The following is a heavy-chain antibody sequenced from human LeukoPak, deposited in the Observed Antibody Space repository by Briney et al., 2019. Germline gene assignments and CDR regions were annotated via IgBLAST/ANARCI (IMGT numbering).Heavy chain of an antibody. Sequence: MASQTRSLTCTVSGGSISSGGYYWSWIRQHPGKGLEWIGYIFYSGTTYYNPSLKSRFTMSVDTSKNHFSLKLSSVTAAATAVYYCARVASGYAYFDYWGQGTLVTVSS. V-gene: IGHV4-31*03. D-gene: IGHD5-12*01. CDR1: GGSISSGGYY. CDR2: IFYSGTT. J-gene: IGHJ4*02. CDR3: ARVASGYAYFDY.